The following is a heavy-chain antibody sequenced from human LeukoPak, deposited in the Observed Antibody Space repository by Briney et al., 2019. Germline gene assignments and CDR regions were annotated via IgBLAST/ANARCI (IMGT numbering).Heavy chain of an antibody. CDR3: ARVFTVGATDHIYYFDY. Sequence: GGSLRLSCAAPGFTFSSYAMHWVRQAPGKGLEWVAVISYDGSNKYYADSVKGRFTISRDNSKNTLYLQMNSLRAEDTAVYYCARVFTVGATDHIYYFDYWGQGTLVTVSS. CDR2: ISYDGSNK. CDR1: GFTFSSYA. J-gene: IGHJ4*02. D-gene: IGHD1-26*01. V-gene: IGHV3-30-3*01.